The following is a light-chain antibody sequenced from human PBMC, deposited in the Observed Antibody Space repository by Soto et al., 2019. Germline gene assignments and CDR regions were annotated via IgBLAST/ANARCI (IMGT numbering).Light chain of an antibody. CDR3: AAWDDSLNGVV. CDR1: SSNIGNNV. J-gene: IGLJ2*01. V-gene: IGLV1-36*01. CDR2: YDH. Sequence: QSVLTQPPSVSEAPRQRVTISCSGNSSNIGNNVVNWYQQFPGKAPQLLIYYDHFRPSGVSDRFSGSKSGSSASLAINGLQSEDEADYYCAAWDDSLNGVVLGGGTKLTVL.